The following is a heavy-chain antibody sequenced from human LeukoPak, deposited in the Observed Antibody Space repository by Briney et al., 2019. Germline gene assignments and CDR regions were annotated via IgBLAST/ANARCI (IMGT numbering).Heavy chain of an antibody. J-gene: IGHJ3*02. D-gene: IGHD2-8*01. V-gene: IGHV4-59*08. Sequence: SETLSLTCTVSGGSINNYYWSWIRQPPGKGLEWIGYIYYSGSTNYNPSLKSRVTISVDTSKNQFSLKLSSVTAADTAVYYCARQSPYCTDGVCYTGAFDTWGQGTMVTVSS. CDR2: IYYSGST. CDR1: GGSINNYY. CDR3: ARQSPYCTDGVCYTGAFDT.